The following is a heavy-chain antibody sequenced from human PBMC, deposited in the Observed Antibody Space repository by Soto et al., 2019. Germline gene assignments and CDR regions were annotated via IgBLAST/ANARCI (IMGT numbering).Heavy chain of an antibody. CDR2: IYYSGSS. D-gene: IGHD3-9*01. V-gene: IGHV4-61*01. J-gene: IGHJ2*01. Sequence: QVQLQESGPGLVKPSETLSLTCTVSVASVSSGTYYWSWIRQPPGRGLEWIGFIYYSGSSNYNPSPKTRVTISVDTSKNQFSLKLSSVTGADTAVYYCARVDWSYWYFDLWGRGTLVTVSS. CDR3: ARVDWSYWYFDL. CDR1: VASVSSGTYY.